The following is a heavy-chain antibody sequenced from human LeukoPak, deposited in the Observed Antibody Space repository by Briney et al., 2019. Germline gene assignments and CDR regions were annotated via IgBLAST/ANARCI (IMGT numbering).Heavy chain of an antibody. CDR3: AREGTWIQLWSFDY. CDR2: TRNKANSYTT. V-gene: IGHV3-72*01. CDR1: GFTFSDHY. Sequence: PGGSLRLSCAASGFTFSDHYMDWVRQAPGKGLEWVGRTRNKANSYTTEYAASVKGRFTISRDDSKNSLYLQMNSLKTEDTAVYYCAREGTWIQLWSFDYWGQGTLVTVPS. D-gene: IGHD5-18*01. J-gene: IGHJ4*02.